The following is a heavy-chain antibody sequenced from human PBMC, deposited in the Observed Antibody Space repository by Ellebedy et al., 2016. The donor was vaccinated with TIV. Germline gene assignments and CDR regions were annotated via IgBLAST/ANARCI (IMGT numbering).Heavy chain of an antibody. D-gene: IGHD5-24*01. V-gene: IGHV3-21*01. J-gene: IGHJ4*02. CDR1: GFTFSSYS. CDR3: ARQSQKMATIPGDLGY. CDR2: ISSSSRYI. Sequence: GESLKISCAASGFTFSSYSMNWVRQAPGKGLEWVSSISSSSRYIYYEDAVKGRFTISRDNAKNSLYLQMNSLRAEDTAVYYCARQSQKMATIPGDLGYWGQGTLVTVSS.